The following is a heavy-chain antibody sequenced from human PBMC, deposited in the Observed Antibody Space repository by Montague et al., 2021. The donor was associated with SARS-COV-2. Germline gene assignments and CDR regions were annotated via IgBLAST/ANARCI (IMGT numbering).Heavy chain of an antibody. CDR2: IYYSGST. CDR1: GGSISSYY. J-gene: IGHJ3*02. Sequence: SETLSLTCIVSGGSISSYYWSWIRQPPGKGLEWIGYIYYSGSTNYNPSLKSRVTISVDTSKNQFSLKLSPVTAADTAVYYCARQRRYQLPITIFGVVMADAFDIWGQGTMVTVSS. D-gene: IGHD3-3*01. CDR3: ARQRRYQLPITIFGVVMADAFDI. V-gene: IGHV4-59*08.